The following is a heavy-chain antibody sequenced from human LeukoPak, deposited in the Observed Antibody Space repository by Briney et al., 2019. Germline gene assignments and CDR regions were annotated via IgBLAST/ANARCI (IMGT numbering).Heavy chain of an antibody. J-gene: IGHJ4*02. V-gene: IGHV3-33*01. Sequence: PRRSLRLSCAASGFTFSSYGMHWVRQAPGKGLEWVAVIWYDGSNKYYADSVKGRFTISRDNSKNTLYLQMNSLRAEDTAVYYCARDLGIVAFDYWGQGTLVTVSS. D-gene: IGHD5-12*01. CDR1: GFTFSSYG. CDR2: IWYDGSNK. CDR3: ARDLGIVAFDY.